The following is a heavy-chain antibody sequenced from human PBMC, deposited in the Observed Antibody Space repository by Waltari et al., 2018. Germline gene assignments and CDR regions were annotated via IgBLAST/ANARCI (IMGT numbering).Heavy chain of an antibody. CDR3: ARGREDYDSSGPHYGY. CDR1: GGSISSSSYY. Sequence: QLQLQESGPGLVKPSETLSLTCTVSGGSISSSSYYWGWIRQPPGKGLEWIGSIYYSGSPYTNPSFKSRVTISVDTSKNQFSLKLSSVTAADTAVYYCARGREDYDSSGPHYGYWGQGTLVTVSS. J-gene: IGHJ4*02. V-gene: IGHV4-39*07. CDR2: IYYSGSP. D-gene: IGHD3-22*01.